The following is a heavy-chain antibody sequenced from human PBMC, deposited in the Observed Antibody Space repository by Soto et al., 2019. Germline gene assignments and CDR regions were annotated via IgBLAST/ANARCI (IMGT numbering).Heavy chain of an antibody. D-gene: IGHD2-2*01. CDR3: AKVQTWDIVVLRHYYGMDV. CDR1: GFTFSSYA. V-gene: IGHV3-23*01. Sequence: PGGSLRLSCAASGFTFSSYAMSWVRQAPGKGLEWVSAISSGGGSTYYADSVKGRFTVSRDNSKNTAYLQMNSLRAEDSAIYYCAKVQTWDIVVLRHYYGMDVWGQGTTVTVSS. J-gene: IGHJ6*02. CDR2: ISSGGGST.